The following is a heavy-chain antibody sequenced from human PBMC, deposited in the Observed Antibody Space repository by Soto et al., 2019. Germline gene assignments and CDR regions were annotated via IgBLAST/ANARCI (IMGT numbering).Heavy chain of an antibody. D-gene: IGHD1-1*01. CDR1: GGSISSGGYY. J-gene: IGHJ4*02. Sequence: TLSRTWTVSGGSISSGGYYFICIRQHPWKGLEWIGDINYSGSTYYNPSLKSRVTISVNTSKNQFSLKLSSVTAADMAVDYCASAFPTTKYYFDYWGQVTLVVVSS. CDR3: ASAFPTTKYYFDY. CDR2: INYSGST. V-gene: IGHV4-31*02.